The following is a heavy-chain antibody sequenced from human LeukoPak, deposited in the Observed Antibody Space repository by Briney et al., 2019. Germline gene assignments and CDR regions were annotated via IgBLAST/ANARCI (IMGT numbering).Heavy chain of an antibody. CDR2: INPNSGGT. CDR1: GYTLTDYY. D-gene: IGHD3-22*01. J-gene: IGHJ4*02. CDR3: ARVGYYESSGYYEY. Sequence: ASVKVSCKASGYTLTDYYMLWVRQAPGQGLEWVGRINPNSGGTNYAQKFQGRVTMTRDTSISTVYMELSRLRSDDTAVYYCARVGYYESSGYYEYWGQGTLVTVSS. V-gene: IGHV1-2*06.